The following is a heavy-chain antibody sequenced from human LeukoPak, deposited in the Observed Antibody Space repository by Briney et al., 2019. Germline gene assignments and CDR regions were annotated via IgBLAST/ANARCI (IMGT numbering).Heavy chain of an antibody. D-gene: IGHD4-11*01. CDR2: IDTSGST. J-gene: IGHJ6*03. CDR3: ARGHSIEPYYYYYYMDV. CDR1: GGSISSGSYY. V-gene: IGHV4-61*02. Sequence: SQTLSLTCTVSGGSISSGSYYWSWIRQPAGKGLEWIGRIDTSGSTNYNPSLKSRVTISVDTSKNQFSLKLTSVTAADTAVYYCARGHSIEPYYYYYYMDVWGKGTTVTVSS.